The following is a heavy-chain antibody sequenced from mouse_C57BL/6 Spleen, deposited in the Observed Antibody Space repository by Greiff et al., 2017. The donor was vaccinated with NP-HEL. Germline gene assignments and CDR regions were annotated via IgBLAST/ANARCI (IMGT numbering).Heavy chain of an antibody. V-gene: IGHV1-80*01. Sequence: VQLQQSGAELVKPGASVKISCKASGYAFSSYWMNWVKQRPGKGLEWIGQIYPGDGDTNYNGKFKGKATLTADKSSSKAYMQLSSLTSEDSAVYCCARRDYYGSSQAWFAYWGQGTLVTVSA. CDR1: GYAFSSYW. CDR2: IYPGDGDT. D-gene: IGHD1-1*01. J-gene: IGHJ3*01. CDR3: ARRDYYGSSQAWFAY.